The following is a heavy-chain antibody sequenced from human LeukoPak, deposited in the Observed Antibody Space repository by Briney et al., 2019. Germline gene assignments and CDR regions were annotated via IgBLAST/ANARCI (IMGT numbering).Heavy chain of an antibody. CDR2: INSDGSST. D-gene: IGHD3-22*01. V-gene: IGHV3-74*01. CDR3: ARVPYYYDSSGADY. J-gene: IGHJ4*02. Sequence: GGSLRLSCAASGFTFSSYGMHWVRQAPGKGLVWVSRINSDGSSTSYADSAKGRFTISRDNAKNTLYLQMNSLRAEDTAVYYCARVPYYYDSSGADYWGQGTLVTVSS. CDR1: GFTFSSYG.